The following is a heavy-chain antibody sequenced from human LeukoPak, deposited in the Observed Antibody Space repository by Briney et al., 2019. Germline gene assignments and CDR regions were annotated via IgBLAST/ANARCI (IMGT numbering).Heavy chain of an antibody. CDR1: GYTFTSYG. CDR2: ISAYNGNT. V-gene: IGHV1-18*01. J-gene: IGHJ5*02. D-gene: IGHD6-19*01. Sequence: ASVKVSCKASGYTFTSYGISWVRQAPGQGLAWMGWISAYNGNTNYAQKLQGRVTMTTDTSTSTAYMELRSLRSDDTAVYYCARDPWAYSSGARWFDPWGQGTLVTVSS. CDR3: ARDPWAYSSGARWFDP.